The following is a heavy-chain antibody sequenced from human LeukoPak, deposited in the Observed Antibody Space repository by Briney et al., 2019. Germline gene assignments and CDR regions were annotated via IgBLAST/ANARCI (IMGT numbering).Heavy chain of an antibody. J-gene: IGHJ4*02. CDR3: AKDVYGDYGGLDY. V-gene: IGHV3-23*01. CDR1: GFTFRNYV. D-gene: IGHD4-17*01. CDR2: IRGSDGST. Sequence: GGSQRLSCVASGFTFRNYVMDWVRQAPGKGLEWVSSIRGSDGSTYYADSVKGRFAISRDNSKNTLYLQMNSLRAEDTAVYYCAKDVYGDYGGLDYWGQGTLVTVSS.